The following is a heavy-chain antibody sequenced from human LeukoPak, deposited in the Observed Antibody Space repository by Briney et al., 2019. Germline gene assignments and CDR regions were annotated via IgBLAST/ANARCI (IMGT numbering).Heavy chain of an antibody. CDR1: GGSISSGGYY. V-gene: IGHV4-30-2*01. J-gene: IGHJ4*02. CDR3: AISPRITIFGVVIRTFDY. Sequence: PSETLSLTCTVSGGSISSGGYYWSWIRQPPGKGLEWIGYIYHSGSTYYNPSLKSRVTISVDRSKNQFSLKLSSVTAADTAVYYCAISPRITIFGVVIRTFDYWGQGTLVTVSS. D-gene: IGHD3-3*01. CDR2: IYHSGST.